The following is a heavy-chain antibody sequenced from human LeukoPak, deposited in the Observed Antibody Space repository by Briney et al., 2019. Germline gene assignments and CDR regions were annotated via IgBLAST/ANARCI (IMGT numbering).Heavy chain of an antibody. Sequence: GGSLRLSCAASGFTFSSYAMHWVRQAPGKGLEWVAVISYDGSNKYYADSVKGRFTISRDNSKNTLYLQMNSLRAEDTAVYYCAKWGYDSSGSRIRNEGSDAFDIWGQGTMVTVSS. J-gene: IGHJ3*02. CDR1: GFTFSSYA. D-gene: IGHD3-22*01. CDR3: AKWGYDSSGSRIRNEGSDAFDI. V-gene: IGHV3-30*07. CDR2: ISYDGSNK.